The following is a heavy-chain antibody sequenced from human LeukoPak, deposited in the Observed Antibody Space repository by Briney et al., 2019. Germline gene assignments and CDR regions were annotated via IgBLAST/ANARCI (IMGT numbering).Heavy chain of an antibody. CDR3: TGSLYHCSGGACYREDSLGY. D-gene: IGHD2-15*01. CDR2: IYYSGST. CDR1: GGSISSSSYY. J-gene: IGHJ4*02. V-gene: IGHV4-39*07. Sequence: SETLSLTCTVSGGSISSSSYYWRWIRQPPGKGLEWIGSIYYSGSTYYNPSLKSRVTISVETSKNHFSLNLSSMTAADTAVYYCTGSLYHCSGGACYREDSLGYWGQGTLVTVTS.